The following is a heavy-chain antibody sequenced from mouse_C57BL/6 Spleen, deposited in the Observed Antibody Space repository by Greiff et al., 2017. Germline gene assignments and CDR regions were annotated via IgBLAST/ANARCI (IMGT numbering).Heavy chain of an antibody. V-gene: IGHV1-54*01. CDR3: ARSGYYGSSYAMDY. Sequence: QVQLQQSGAELVRPGTSVKVSCKASGYAFTNYLIEWVKQRPGQGLEWIGVINPGSGGTNYNEKFKGKATLTADKSSSTAYMQLSSLTSEDSAVYFCARSGYYGSSYAMDYGGQGTSVTVSS. CDR1: GYAFTNYL. J-gene: IGHJ4*01. D-gene: IGHD1-1*01. CDR2: INPGSGGT.